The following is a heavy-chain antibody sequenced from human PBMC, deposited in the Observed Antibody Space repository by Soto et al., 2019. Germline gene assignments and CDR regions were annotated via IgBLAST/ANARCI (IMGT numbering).Heavy chain of an antibody. J-gene: IGHJ6*02. CDR2: ISYDGSNK. D-gene: IGHD3-10*02. CDR1: GFTFSSYG. CDR3: AKDVRIGIYYGMDV. V-gene: IGHV3-30*18. Sequence: PGGSLRLSCAASGFTFSSYGMHWVRQAPGKGLEWVAVISYDGSNKYYADSVKGRFTISRDNSKNTLYLQMNSLRAADTAVYYCAKDVRIGIYYGMDVWGQGTTVTVSS.